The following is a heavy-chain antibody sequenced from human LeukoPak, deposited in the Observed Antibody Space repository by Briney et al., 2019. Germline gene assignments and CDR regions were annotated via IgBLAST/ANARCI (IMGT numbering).Heavy chain of an antibody. V-gene: IGHV1-2*02. CDR1: GYTFTGYY. D-gene: IGHD4-11*01. J-gene: IGHJ4*02. Sequence: ASVKVSCKASGYTFTGYYMHWVRQAPGQGLEWMGWINPNSGGTNYAQKFQGRVTMTRDTSISTAYMELSRLRSDDTAVYYCARADSNNYKFLDYWGPGTLVTVSS. CDR3: ARADSNNYKFLDY. CDR2: INPNSGGT.